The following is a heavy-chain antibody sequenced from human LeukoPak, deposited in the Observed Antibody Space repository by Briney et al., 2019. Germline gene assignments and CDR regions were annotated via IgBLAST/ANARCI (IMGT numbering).Heavy chain of an antibody. CDR1: GYTLTELS. D-gene: IGHD1-26*01. V-gene: IGHV1-24*01. J-gene: IGHJ4*02. Sequence: ASVKVSCKVPGYTLTELSMHWVRQAPGKGLEWMGGFDPEDGETIYAQRSQGRFTMTEDTSTDTAYMELSSLRSEATAVYYCATDGVIVGATTAFDYWGQGTLVTVSS. CDR3: ATDGVIVGATTAFDY. CDR2: FDPEDGET.